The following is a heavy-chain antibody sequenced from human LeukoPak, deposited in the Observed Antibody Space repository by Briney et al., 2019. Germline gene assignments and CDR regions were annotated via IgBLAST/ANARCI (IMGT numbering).Heavy chain of an antibody. CDR2: IYYSGST. CDR3: ARQSREMATINARVGRMGGFDP. V-gene: IGHV4-61*01. D-gene: IGHD5-24*01. CDR1: GGSVSSGSYY. Sequence: SETLSLTCTVSGGSVSSGSYYWSWIRQPPGTGLEWIGYIYYSGSTNYNPSLKSRVTISVDTSKNQFSLKLSSVTAADTAVYYCARQSREMATINARVGRMGGFDPWGQGTLVTVSS. J-gene: IGHJ5*02.